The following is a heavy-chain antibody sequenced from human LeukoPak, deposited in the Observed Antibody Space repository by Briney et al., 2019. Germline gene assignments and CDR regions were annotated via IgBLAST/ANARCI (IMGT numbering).Heavy chain of an antibody. CDR3: AREIVVVPAAYDY. CDR2: IYHSGST. J-gene: IGHJ4*02. D-gene: IGHD2-2*01. Sequence: SETLSLTCTVSGGSISNTRYYWAWIRQPPGKGLEWIGSIYHSGSTYYNPSLKSRVTISVDTSKNQFSLKLSSVTAADTAVYYCAREIVVVPAAYDYWGQGTLVTVSS. V-gene: IGHV4-39*07. CDR1: GGSISNTRYY.